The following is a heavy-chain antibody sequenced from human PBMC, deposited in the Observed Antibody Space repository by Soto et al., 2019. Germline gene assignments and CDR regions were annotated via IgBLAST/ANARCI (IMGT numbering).Heavy chain of an antibody. J-gene: IGHJ4*02. Sequence: EVQLLESWGGLVQAGGSLRLSCAATGFTVRTNGMSWVRQAPGKGLEWVASFSSGSSDTHYADSLKGRFAISRDNSKNTLYLQMNSLRGEDTALYYCAGHGGYSYLGQGTLVTVSS. CDR3: AGHGGYSY. CDR2: FSSGSSDT. D-gene: IGHD2-15*01. CDR1: GFTVRTNG. V-gene: IGHV3-23*01.